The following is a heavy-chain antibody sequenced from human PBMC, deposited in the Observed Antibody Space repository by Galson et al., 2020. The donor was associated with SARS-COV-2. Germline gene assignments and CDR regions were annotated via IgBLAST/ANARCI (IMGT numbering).Heavy chain of an antibody. V-gene: IGHV3-53*01. D-gene: IGHD3-10*01. CDR2: IYSGGST. CDR1: GFTVSSNY. J-gene: IGHJ6*02. CDR3: ARERGFGELSYYYGMDV. Sequence: GGSLRLSCAASGFTVSSNYMSWVRQAPGKGLEWVSVIYSGGSTYYADSVKGRFTISRDNSKNTLYLQMNSLRAEDTAVYYCARERGFGELSYYYGMDVWGQGTTVTVSS.